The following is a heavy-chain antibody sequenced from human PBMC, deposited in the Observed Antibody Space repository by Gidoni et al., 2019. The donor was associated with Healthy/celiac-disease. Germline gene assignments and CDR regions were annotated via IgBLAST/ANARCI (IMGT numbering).Heavy chain of an antibody. CDR2: INHGGST. D-gene: IGHD3-3*01. CDR3: ARLLVAYYDFWSGYLHLFDY. Sequence: QVQLQQWSAGLLKPSETLSLTCAVYGGSFSGYYWGWIRQPPGKGLEWIGEINHGGSTNSNPYLKSRVTISVDTSKNQFSLKLSSVTAADTAVYYCARLLVAYYDFWSGYLHLFDYWGQGTLVTVSS. V-gene: IGHV4-34*01. CDR1: GGSFSGYY. J-gene: IGHJ4*02.